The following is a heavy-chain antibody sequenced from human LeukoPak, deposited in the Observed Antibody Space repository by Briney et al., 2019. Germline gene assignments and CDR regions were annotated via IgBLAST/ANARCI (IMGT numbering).Heavy chain of an antibody. V-gene: IGHV4-34*01. J-gene: IGHJ4*02. Sequence: SETLSLTSAVYDESFSGYYWSWIRQPPGKGLEWIGEINHSGSTNYNPTLKSRVTISVDTSKNQFSLRLSSVTAADTAVYYCARGGGSYYADYWGPGTLVTVSS. CDR2: INHSGST. D-gene: IGHD1-26*01. CDR1: DESFSGYY. CDR3: ARGGGSYYADY.